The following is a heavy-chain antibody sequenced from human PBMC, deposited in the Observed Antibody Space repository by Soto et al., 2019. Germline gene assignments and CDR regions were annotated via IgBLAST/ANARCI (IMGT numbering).Heavy chain of an antibody. CDR2: ISWNSGRM. D-gene: IGHD3-16*01. CDR1: GFTFDDYA. CDR3: AKDSSQPGGFRGFLEY. V-gene: IGHV3-9*01. Sequence: EVQLVASGGGLVQPGRSLRLSCAASGFTFDDYAIHWVRQAPGKGLGWVSGISWNSGRMGYADSVKGRFTISRDNAKNSLYLQMNSLRAEDTAFYYCAKDSSQPGGFRGFLEYGGQGTLVTVSS. J-gene: IGHJ4*02.